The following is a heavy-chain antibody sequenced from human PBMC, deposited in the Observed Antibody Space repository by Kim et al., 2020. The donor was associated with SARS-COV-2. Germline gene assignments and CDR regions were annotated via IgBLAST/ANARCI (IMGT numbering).Heavy chain of an antibody. D-gene: IGHD4-17*01. Sequence: GGSLRLSCAASGFTFSSYAMHWVRQAPGKGLEWVAVISYDGSNKYYADSVKGRFTISRDNSKNTLCLQMNSLRAEDTAVYYCARDLPFYDYGDYENYWGQGTLVTVSS. V-gene: IGHV3-30*04. CDR2: ISYDGSNK. CDR1: GFTFSSYA. CDR3: ARDLPFYDYGDYENY. J-gene: IGHJ4*02.